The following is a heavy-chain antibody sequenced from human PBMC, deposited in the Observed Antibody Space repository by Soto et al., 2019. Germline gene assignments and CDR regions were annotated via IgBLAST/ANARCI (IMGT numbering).Heavy chain of an antibody. CDR2: INPSGGST. CDR3: ARQYYDFWSGYYQATKLIYYYYGMDV. V-gene: IGHV1-46*01. D-gene: IGHD3-3*01. Sequence: ASVKVSCKASGYTFTSYYMHWVRQAPGQGLEWMGIINPSGGSTSYAQKFQGRVTMTRDTSTSTVYMELSSLRSEDTAVYYCARQYYDFWSGYYQATKLIYYYYGMDVWGQGTTVTVYS. J-gene: IGHJ6*02. CDR1: GYTFTSYY.